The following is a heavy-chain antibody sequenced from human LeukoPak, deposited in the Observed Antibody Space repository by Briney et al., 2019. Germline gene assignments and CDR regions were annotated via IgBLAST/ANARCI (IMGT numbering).Heavy chain of an antibody. CDR1: GYTFTSYA. CDR3: ARGRDCSSTSCREDYYYYMDV. V-gene: IGHV1-3*01. CDR2: INAGNGNT. Sequence: ASVKVSCKASGYTFTSYAMHWVRQAPGQRLEWMGWINAGNGNTKYSQKFQGRVTITRDTSASTAYMELSSLRSEDTAVYYCARGRDCSSTSCREDYYYYMDVWGKGTTVTVSS. D-gene: IGHD2-2*01. J-gene: IGHJ6*03.